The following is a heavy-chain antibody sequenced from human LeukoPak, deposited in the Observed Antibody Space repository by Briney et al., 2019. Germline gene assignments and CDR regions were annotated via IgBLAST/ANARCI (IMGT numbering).Heavy chain of an antibody. Sequence: SETLSLTCAVYGGSFSGYYWSWIRQPPGKGLEWIGEINHSGSTNYNPSLKSRVTISVDTSKNQFSLKLSSVTAADTAVYYCAGRYYYDSDDAFDIWGQGTMVTVSS. CDR1: GGSFSGYY. CDR3: AGRYYYDSDDAFDI. V-gene: IGHV4-34*01. CDR2: INHSGST. D-gene: IGHD3-22*01. J-gene: IGHJ3*02.